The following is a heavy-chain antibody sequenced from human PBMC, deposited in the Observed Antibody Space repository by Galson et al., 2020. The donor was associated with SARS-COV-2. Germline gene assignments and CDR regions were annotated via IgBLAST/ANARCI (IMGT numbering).Heavy chain of an antibody. V-gene: IGHV3-30-3*01. CDR3: ARVGYSGYDYMDY. Sequence: GGSLRLSCAASGFTFSSYVMHWVRQAPGKGLEWVAVISYDGSNKYYADSVKGRFTISRDNSKNTLYLQMNSLRAEDTAVYYCARVGYSGYDYMDYWGQGTLVTVSS. CDR2: ISYDGSNK. D-gene: IGHD5-12*01. CDR1: GFTFSSYV. J-gene: IGHJ4*02.